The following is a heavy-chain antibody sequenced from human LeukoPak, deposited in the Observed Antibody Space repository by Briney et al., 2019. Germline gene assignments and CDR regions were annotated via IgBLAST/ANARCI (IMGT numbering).Heavy chain of an antibody. D-gene: IGHD6-19*01. J-gene: IGHJ4*02. V-gene: IGHV1-2*02. Sequence: ASLKVSCKASGYTFTGYYMHWVRQAPGHGLEWMGWINPNTGGTNYAQKFQGSVTMTRETSSSTAYMELSRLRSDDTAGYYCAREREYSSGWYDYWGQGTLVTVSS. CDR1: GYTFTGYY. CDR3: AREREYSSGWYDY. CDR2: INPNTGGT.